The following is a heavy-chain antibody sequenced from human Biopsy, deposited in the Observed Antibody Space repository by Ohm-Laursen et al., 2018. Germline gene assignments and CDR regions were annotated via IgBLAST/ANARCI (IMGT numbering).Heavy chain of an antibody. Sequence: SLRLSCAASGFTFNNYWMHWVRQAPGKGLVWVPRSNTDGSHRNYADSVKGRFTTSTDNAKNTLYLYMSSLTVEDTAVYFCARDASQGFDSWGQGTLVTVSS. CDR1: GFTFNNYW. J-gene: IGHJ5*01. CDR3: ARDASQGFDS. CDR2: SNTDGSHR. V-gene: IGHV3-74*01.